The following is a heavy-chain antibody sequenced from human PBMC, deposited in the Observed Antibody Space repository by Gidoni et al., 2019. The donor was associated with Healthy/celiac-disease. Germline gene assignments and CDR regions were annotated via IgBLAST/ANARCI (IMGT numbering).Heavy chain of an antibody. Sequence: EVQLVESGGGLVKPGRSLRLSCTASGFTFGDYAMRWFRQAPGKGLGWVGFIRSKAYGGTTEYAASVKGRFTISRDDSKSIAYLQMNSLKTEDTAVYYCTRDRITMVRGVIEPGGMDVWGQGTTVTVSS. CDR1: GFTFGDYA. V-gene: IGHV3-49*05. CDR3: TRDRITMVRGVIEPGGMDV. CDR2: IRSKAYGGTT. J-gene: IGHJ6*02. D-gene: IGHD3-10*01.